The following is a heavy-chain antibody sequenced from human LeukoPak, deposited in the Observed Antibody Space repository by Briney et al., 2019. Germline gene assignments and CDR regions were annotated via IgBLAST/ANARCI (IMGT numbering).Heavy chain of an antibody. J-gene: IGHJ5*02. Sequence: SETLSLTCAVYGGSFSGYYWSWSRQPPGHGLESIWESNHNGSTNYNPSLKRRVTISVYTSKNQFSLKLSSATAADTDVYYCARARWLEFRWFDPWGQGTLVTVSS. CDR1: GGSFSGYY. V-gene: IGHV4-34*01. D-gene: IGHD5-24*01. CDR3: ARARWLEFRWFDP. CDR2: SNHNGST.